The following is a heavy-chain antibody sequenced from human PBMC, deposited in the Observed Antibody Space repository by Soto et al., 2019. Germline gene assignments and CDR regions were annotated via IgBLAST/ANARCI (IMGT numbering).Heavy chain of an antibody. V-gene: IGHV1-69*13. CDR1: GGTFSSYA. Sequence: SVKVSCKASGGTFSSYAISWVRQAPGQGLEWMGGIIPIFGTANYAQKFQGRVTITADESTSTAYMELSSLRSEDTAVYYCARAGSIAVAGTLAEYFQHWGQGTLVTVSS. J-gene: IGHJ1*01. CDR3: ARAGSIAVAGTLAEYFQH. D-gene: IGHD6-19*01. CDR2: IIPIFGTA.